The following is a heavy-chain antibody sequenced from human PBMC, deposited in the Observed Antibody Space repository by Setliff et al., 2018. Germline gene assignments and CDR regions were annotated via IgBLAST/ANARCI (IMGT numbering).Heavy chain of an antibody. J-gene: IGHJ3*02. CDR1: NFSVNSGYT. D-gene: IGHD2-2*01. V-gene: IGHV4-38-2*01. CDR3: ARGRMRGSCSGPSCTYDPFDI. CDR2: MFDNVGT. Sequence: SETLSLTCAVSNFSVNSGYTWGWIRQPPGKGLEWIGIMFDNVGTFYNPSLKSRVTMSVDTSKNQFSLILRSVTAADTAVYYCARGRMRGSCSGPSCTYDPFDIWGQGTPVTVSS.